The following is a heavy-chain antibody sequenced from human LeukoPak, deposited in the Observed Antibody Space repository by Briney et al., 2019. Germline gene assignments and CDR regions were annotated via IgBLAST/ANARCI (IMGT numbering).Heavy chain of an antibody. V-gene: IGHV3-30*18. D-gene: IGHD6-13*01. J-gene: IGHJ1*01. CDR1: GFIFSNYG. CDR3: AKEPVPYSSGWYCYH. Sequence: PGGSLRLSCAASGFIFSNYGMHGVRQAPGKGLEWVAVISHDGRTEFYADSEKRRFTISRDNSKNTLDLQMFSLRAGDTAVYYCAKEPVPYSSGWYCYHWGQGTLVTVPS. CDR2: ISHDGRTE.